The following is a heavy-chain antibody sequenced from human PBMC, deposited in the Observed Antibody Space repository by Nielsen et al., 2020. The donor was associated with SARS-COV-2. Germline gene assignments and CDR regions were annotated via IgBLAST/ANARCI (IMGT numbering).Heavy chain of an antibody. J-gene: IGHJ5*02. V-gene: IGHV1-24*01. CDR3: ATYSAYYGSGSYGNQFDP. Sequence: ASVKVSCKVSGYTLTELSMHWVRQAPGKGLAWLGGFDPEDGETIYAQKFQGRVTMTEDTSTDTAYMELSSLRSEDTAVYYCATYSAYYGSGSYGNQFDPWGQGTLVTVSS. CDR1: GYTLTELS. D-gene: IGHD3-10*01. CDR2: FDPEDGET.